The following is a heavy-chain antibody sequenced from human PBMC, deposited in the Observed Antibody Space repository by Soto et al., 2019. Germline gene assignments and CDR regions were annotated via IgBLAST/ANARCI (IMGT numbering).Heavy chain of an antibody. V-gene: IGHV3-7*02. D-gene: IGHD1-1*01. CDR3: VEGGAHSFDY. J-gene: IGHJ4*02. CDR1: GFIFSNFW. Sequence: EVQLVESGGGLVQPGGSLRLSCAASGFIFSNFWMSWVRQAPGKGLEWVANIKEDGSEKYHVDSVKGRFTISRDNVKNLMYLQMDSTGAEDTAVYKCVEGGAHSFDYCGQGTLVTVSS. CDR2: IKEDGSEK.